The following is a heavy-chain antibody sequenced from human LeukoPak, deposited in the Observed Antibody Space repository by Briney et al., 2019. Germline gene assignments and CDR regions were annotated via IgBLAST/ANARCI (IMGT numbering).Heavy chain of an antibody. CDR3: ARDSICSGGSCYSDY. V-gene: IGHV3-53*01. CDR1: GLTVSGNY. Sequence: PGGSLRLSCAPSGLTVSGNYMSWVRQAPGRGLEWVSSIYGGGSTYYANSVKGRFTISRDNSKNTLYLQMNSLRAGDTAVYYCARDSICSGGSCYSDYWGQGTLVTVSS. D-gene: IGHD2-15*01. J-gene: IGHJ4*02. CDR2: IYGGGST.